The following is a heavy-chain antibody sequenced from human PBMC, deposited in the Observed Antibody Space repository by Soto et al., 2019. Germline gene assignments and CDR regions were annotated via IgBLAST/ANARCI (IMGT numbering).Heavy chain of an antibody. Sequence: ASVKVSCKASGYTFTGYYMHWVRQAPGQGLERMGWINPNSGGTNYAQKFQGRVTMTRDTSISTAYMELSRLRSDDTAVYYCASNRRWLGVSYYYYVMDVWGQGTTVTVSS. J-gene: IGHJ6*02. CDR3: ASNRRWLGVSYYYYVMDV. CDR1: GYTFTGYY. D-gene: IGHD6-19*01. V-gene: IGHV1-2*02. CDR2: INPNSGGT.